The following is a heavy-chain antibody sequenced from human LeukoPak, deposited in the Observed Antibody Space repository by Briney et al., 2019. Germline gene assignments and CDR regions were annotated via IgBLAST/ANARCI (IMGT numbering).Heavy chain of an antibody. CDR1: GGSISSGDYY. D-gene: IGHD2-2*01. Sequence: SQTLSLTCTVSGGSISSGDYYWSWIRQPPGKGLEWIGYIYYSGSTYYNPSLKGRVTISVDTSKNQFSLKLSSVTAADTAVYYCARGRGDVVVPAAMSIDYWGQGTLVTVSS. J-gene: IGHJ4*02. V-gene: IGHV4-30-4*01. CDR2: IYYSGST. CDR3: ARGRGDVVVPAAMSIDY.